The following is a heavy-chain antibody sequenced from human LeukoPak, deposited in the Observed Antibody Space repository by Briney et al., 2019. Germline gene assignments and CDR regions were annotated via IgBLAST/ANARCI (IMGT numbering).Heavy chain of an antibody. D-gene: IGHD6-13*01. V-gene: IGHV4-34*01. J-gene: IGHJ6*03. CDR1: GGSFSGYY. Sequence: SETLSLTCAVYGGSFSGYYWSWIRQPPGKALEWIGEINHSGSTNYNPSLKSRVTISVDTSKNQFSLKLSSVTAADTAVYYFARANSWPHYYYYYYMDVWGKGTTVTVSS. CDR3: ARANSWPHYYYYYYMDV. CDR2: INHSGST.